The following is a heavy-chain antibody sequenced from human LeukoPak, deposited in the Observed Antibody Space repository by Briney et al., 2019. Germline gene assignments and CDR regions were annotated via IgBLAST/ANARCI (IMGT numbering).Heavy chain of an antibody. CDR1: GFTFGDYY. J-gene: IGHJ4*02. Sequence: GGPLRLSCAAAGFTFGDYYMSWIRQAPGKGLEWVSYSSSSSSYTNYADSVKGRFTISRDNAKNSLYLQMNSLRAEDTAVYYCARDPRIAVDYWGQGTLVTVYS. CDR3: ARDPRIAVDY. D-gene: IGHD6-13*01. V-gene: IGHV3-11*06. CDR2: SSSSSSYT.